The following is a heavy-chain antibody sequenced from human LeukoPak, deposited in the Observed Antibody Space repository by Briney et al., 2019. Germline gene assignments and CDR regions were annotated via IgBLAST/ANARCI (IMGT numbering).Heavy chain of an antibody. CDR1: GGSISSGSYY. CDR2: IYTSGST. J-gene: IGHJ6*03. V-gene: IGHV4-61*02. Sequence: NASQTLSLTCTVSGGSISSGSYYWGWIRQPAGKGLEWIGRIYTSGSTNYNPSLKSRVTISVDTSKNQFSLKLSSVTAADTAVYYCARDSRITGTYYYYYYMDVWGKGTTVTVSS. CDR3: ARDSRITGTYYYYYYMDV. D-gene: IGHD1-20*01.